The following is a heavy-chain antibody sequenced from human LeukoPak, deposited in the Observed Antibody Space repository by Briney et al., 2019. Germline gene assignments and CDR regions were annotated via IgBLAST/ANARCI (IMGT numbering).Heavy chain of an antibody. CDR1: GFTFSGHA. Sequence: PGGSLRLSCAASGFTFSGHAMHWLRQVPGKGLQWVLGISHDGDNKYYPDSVKGRFIVSRDNSKNTLSLEMNSLRAEDTGLYYCARVGSGPLRNYYDYWGQGTPVIVSS. CDR3: ARVGSGPLRNYYDY. J-gene: IGHJ4*02. V-gene: IGHV3-30-3*01. CDR2: ISHDGDNK. D-gene: IGHD1-26*01.